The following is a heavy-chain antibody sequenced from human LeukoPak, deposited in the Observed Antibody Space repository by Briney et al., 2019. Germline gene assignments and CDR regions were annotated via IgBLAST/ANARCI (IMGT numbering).Heavy chain of an antibody. Sequence: SETLSLTCTVSGDSISSYYWTWLRQPAGKGLEWIGRISSSGSSNYNPSLRSRVTMSVDTSKNQFSLKLTSVTAADTAVYYCARGSSSNWNVFDYWGQGTLVTVSS. CDR2: ISSSGSS. V-gene: IGHV4-4*07. CDR1: GDSISSYY. J-gene: IGHJ4*02. D-gene: IGHD1-1*01. CDR3: ARGSSSNWNVFDY.